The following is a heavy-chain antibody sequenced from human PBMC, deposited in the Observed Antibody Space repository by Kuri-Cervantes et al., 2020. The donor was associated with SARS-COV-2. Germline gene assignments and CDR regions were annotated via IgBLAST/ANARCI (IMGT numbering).Heavy chain of an antibody. CDR3: ARGSSGYCYV. Sequence: ASVKVSCKTSGHTFTAYYMHWVRQAPGQGLEWMGWINPNSGDTNYVQKFQGRVTMTRDTSISTAYMELTRLRSDDTAAYYCARGSSGYCYVWGQGTLVTVSS. CDR2: INPNSGDT. CDR1: GHTFTAYY. V-gene: IGHV1-2*02. J-gene: IGHJ4*02. D-gene: IGHD3-22*01.